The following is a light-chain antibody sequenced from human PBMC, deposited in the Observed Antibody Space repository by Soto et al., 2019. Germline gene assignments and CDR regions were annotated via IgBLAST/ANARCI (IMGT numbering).Light chain of an antibody. CDR1: SSNIGRNY. Sequence: QAVVTQPPSASGTPGQRVTISCSGSSSNIGRNYVYWYQQFPGTAPKLLIYRNNQRPSGVPDRFSGSKSGTSASLAISGLRSEDEADYHCAAWDDSLSGWVFGGGTKLTVL. CDR3: AAWDDSLSGWV. J-gene: IGLJ3*02. CDR2: RNN. V-gene: IGLV1-47*01.